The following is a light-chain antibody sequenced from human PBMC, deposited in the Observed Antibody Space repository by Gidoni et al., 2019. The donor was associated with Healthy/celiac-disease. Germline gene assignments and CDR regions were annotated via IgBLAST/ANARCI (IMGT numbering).Light chain of an antibody. J-gene: IGKJ3*01. CDR1: QSFSSN. CDR3: QQYNNWPFT. V-gene: IGKV3-15*01. Sequence: EIVMTQSPSTLSASPGERATLTCRASQSFSSNLAWYQQKPGQAPRLLIYGASTRATGIPARFSGSGSGTEFTLTISSLQSEDFAVYYCQQYNNWPFTFGPGSKVDIK. CDR2: GAS.